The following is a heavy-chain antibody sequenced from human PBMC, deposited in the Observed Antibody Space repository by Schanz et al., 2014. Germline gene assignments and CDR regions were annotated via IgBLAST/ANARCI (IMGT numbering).Heavy chain of an antibody. V-gene: IGHV1-18*01. CDR1: GYTFSSYG. J-gene: IGHJ6*02. Sequence: QVQLVQSGAEVKKPGASVKVSCKTSGYTFSSYGITWVRQAPGQGLEWMGWISPYNGNTNYAPKVQGRVTVTTDTSTSTVYMELRNLRSDDSAVYYCARAKRFGDMDVWGQGTTVTVSS. CDR3: ARAKRFGDMDV. D-gene: IGHD3-10*01. CDR2: ISPYNGNT.